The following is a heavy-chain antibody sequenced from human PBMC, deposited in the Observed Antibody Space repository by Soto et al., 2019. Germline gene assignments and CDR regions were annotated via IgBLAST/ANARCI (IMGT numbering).Heavy chain of an antibody. V-gene: IGHV1-69*06. CDR3: ARRGYCSSTSCPDPYYYYGMDV. CDR2: IIPIFGTA. CDR1: GGTFSSYA. Sequence: QVQLVQSGAEVKKPGSSVKVSCKASGGTFSSYAISWVRQAPGQGLEWMGGIIPIFGTANYAQKFQGRVTITADKSTSTAYMELSRLRSEYTAVYYCARRGYCSSTSCPDPYYYYGMDVWGQGTTVTVSS. D-gene: IGHD2-2*01. J-gene: IGHJ6*02.